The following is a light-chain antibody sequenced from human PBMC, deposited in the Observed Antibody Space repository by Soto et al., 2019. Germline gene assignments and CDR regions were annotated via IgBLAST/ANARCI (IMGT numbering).Light chain of an antibody. CDR1: QSVLYSSNNKNY. J-gene: IGKJ1*01. CDR3: QQYYGSPPT. V-gene: IGKV4-1*01. Sequence: DIVMTQSPDSLAVSLGERATINCKSSQSVLYSSNNKNYLAWYQQKPGQPPKLLIDWASTRESGVPDRFSGSGSGTDFSLTVSSLQAEDVAVYYCQQYYGSPPTFGQGTKVDIK. CDR2: WAS.